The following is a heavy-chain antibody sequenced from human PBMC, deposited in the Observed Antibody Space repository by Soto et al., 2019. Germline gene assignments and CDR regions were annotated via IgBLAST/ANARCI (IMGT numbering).Heavy chain of an antibody. CDR3: ARGGYGSGSYYNGYFDY. D-gene: IGHD3-10*01. Sequence: GASVKVSCKASGGTFSSYAISWVRQAPGQGLEWMGGIIPIFGTANYAQKFQGRVTITADESTSTAYMELSSLRSEDTAVYYCARGGYGSGSYYNGYFDYWGQGTLVTV. CDR1: GGTFSSYA. CDR2: IIPIFGTA. V-gene: IGHV1-69*13. J-gene: IGHJ4*02.